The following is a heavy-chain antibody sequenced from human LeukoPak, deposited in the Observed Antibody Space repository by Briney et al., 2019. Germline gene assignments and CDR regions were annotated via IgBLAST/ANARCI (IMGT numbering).Heavy chain of an antibody. J-gene: IGHJ4*02. CDR3: ARVGFVLWSGTQTLDY. CDR2: INPNSGGT. CDR1: GYTFTGYY. D-gene: IGHD3-3*01. Sequence: GASVKVSCKASGYTFTGYYMHWVRQAPGQRLEWMGRINPNSGGTNYAQKFQGRVTMTRDTSISTAYMELSRLRSDDTAVYYCARVGFVLWSGTQTLDYWGQGTLVTVSS. V-gene: IGHV1-2*06.